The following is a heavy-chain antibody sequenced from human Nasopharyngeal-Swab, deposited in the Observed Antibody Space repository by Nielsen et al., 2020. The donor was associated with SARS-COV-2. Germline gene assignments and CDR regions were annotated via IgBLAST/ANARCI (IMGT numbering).Heavy chain of an antibody. CDR3: AREWFGDHTPPTYYYGMDV. CDR2: IWYDGSNK. J-gene: IGHJ6*02. V-gene: IGHV3-33*01. Sequence: WIRQPPGKGLEWVAVIWYDGSNKYYADSVKGRFTISRDNAKNSLYLQMNSLRAEDTAVYYCAREWFGDHTPPTYYYGMDVWGQGTTVTVSS. D-gene: IGHD3-10*01.